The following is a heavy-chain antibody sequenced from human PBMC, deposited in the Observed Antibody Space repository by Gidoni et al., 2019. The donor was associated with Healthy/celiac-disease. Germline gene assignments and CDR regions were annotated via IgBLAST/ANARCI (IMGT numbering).Heavy chain of an antibody. Sequence: QVQLVESGGGVVQLGRSLTLSCAASGFTFSSYGLHWVRQAPGKGLEWVAVIGYDGSNKYYADSVKGRFTISRDNSKNTLYLQMNSLRAEDTAVYYCARDRVVYCSGGSCYADAFDIWGQGTMVTVSS. CDR2: IGYDGSNK. V-gene: IGHV3-33*01. CDR3: ARDRVVYCSGGSCYADAFDI. J-gene: IGHJ3*02. D-gene: IGHD2-15*01. CDR1: GFTFSSYG.